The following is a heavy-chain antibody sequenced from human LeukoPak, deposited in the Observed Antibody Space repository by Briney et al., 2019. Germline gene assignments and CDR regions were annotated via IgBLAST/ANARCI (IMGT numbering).Heavy chain of an antibody. J-gene: IGHJ4*02. CDR2: IYYSGST. D-gene: IGHD1-7*01. Sequence: PSETLSLTCTVTGGSISSYYWSWIRQPPGKGLEWIGYIYYSGSTNYNPSLKSRVTISADTSKNQFSLKLSSVTAADTAVYYCAKEPINWNYYFDYWGQGTLVTVSS. V-gene: IGHV4-59*01. CDR1: GGSISSYY. CDR3: AKEPINWNYYFDY.